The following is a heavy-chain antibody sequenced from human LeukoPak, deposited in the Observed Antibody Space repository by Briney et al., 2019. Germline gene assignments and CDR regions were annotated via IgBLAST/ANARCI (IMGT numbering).Heavy chain of an antibody. CDR2: IYTSGST. Sequence: SETLSLTCAVYGGSFSGYYWSWIRQPAGKGLEWIGRIYTSGSTNYNPSLKSRVTMSVDTSKNQFSLKLSSVTAADTAVYYCARIYDSSVNYFDYWGQGTLVTVSS. CDR3: ARIYDSSVNYFDY. D-gene: IGHD3-22*01. V-gene: IGHV4-59*10. J-gene: IGHJ4*02. CDR1: GGSFSGYY.